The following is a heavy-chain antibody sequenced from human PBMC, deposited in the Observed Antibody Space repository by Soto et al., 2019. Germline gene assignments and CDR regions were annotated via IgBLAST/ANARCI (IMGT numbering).Heavy chain of an antibody. D-gene: IGHD4-17*01. CDR1: GGSINHYD. J-gene: IGHJ4*02. CDR3: ARRYGYYFDY. V-gene: IGHV4-39*01. Sequence: SETLSLTCTVSGGSINHYDWGWIRQPPGKGLEWIGSIYYSGSTYYNPSLKSRVTISVDTSKNQLSLKLSSVTAADTAVYYCARRYGYYFDYWGQGTLVTVSS. CDR2: IYYSGST.